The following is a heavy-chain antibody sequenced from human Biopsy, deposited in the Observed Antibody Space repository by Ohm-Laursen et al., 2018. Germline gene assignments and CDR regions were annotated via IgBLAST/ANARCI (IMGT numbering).Heavy chain of an antibody. J-gene: IGHJ3*02. CDR2: VNPNSGAT. V-gene: IGHV1-2*02. D-gene: IGHD3-10*01. CDR3: ARDRMVTIITLVRADTFDI. CDR1: GYTFTDYY. Sequence: GASVKVSCKASGYTFTDYYIHWVRQAPGQGLEWMGWVNPNSGATNYAQKFQGRVTMTSDTSISTAYIGLRRLISDDTAVYFCARDRMVTIITLVRADTFDIWGQGTLVSVSS.